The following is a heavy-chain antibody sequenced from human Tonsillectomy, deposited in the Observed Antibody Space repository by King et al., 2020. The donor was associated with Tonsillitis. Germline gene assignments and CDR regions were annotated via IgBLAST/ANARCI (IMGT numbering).Heavy chain of an antibody. D-gene: IGHD1-26*01. J-gene: IGHJ4*02. CDR2: IYTSGST. V-gene: IGHV4-61*02. Sequence: VPLQESGPGLVKPSQTLSLTCTVSGGSISSGTYYWSWIRQHAGKGLEWIGHIYTSGSTNYNPSLKSRLTMSVDTSKNQFSLKLSSVTAADTAVYYCARDREGGYFDYWGQGTLVTVSS. CDR3: ARDREGGYFDY. CDR1: GGSISSGTYY.